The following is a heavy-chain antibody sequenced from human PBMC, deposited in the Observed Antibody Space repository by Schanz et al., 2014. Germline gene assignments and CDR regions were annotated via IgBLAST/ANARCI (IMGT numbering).Heavy chain of an antibody. Sequence: EVQLVESGGDFVQPGGSLRLSCEVSGFTFSDYSMTWVRQPPGKGLEWVSYISGNSIFTYNAKSVRGRFTISRDNAKNSLYLQMNSLRDDDTAVYYCAKKGGDYGSGSYQIIDDWGQGTLVTVSS. D-gene: IGHD3-10*01. CDR3: AKKGGDYGSGSYQIIDD. CDR2: ISGNSIFT. J-gene: IGHJ4*02. CDR1: GFTFSDYS. V-gene: IGHV3-48*02.